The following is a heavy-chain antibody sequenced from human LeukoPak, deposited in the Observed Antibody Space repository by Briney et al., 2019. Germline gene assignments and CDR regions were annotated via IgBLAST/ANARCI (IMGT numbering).Heavy chain of an antibody. V-gene: IGHV4-34*01. Sequence: SETLSLTCAVYGGSFSGYYWSWIRQPPGKGLEWIGEINHSGSTNYNPSLKSRVTISVDTSKNQFSLKLSSVTAADTAVYYCAGGRRDSGSYGSFVYYYYYYMDVWGEGTTVTVSS. CDR3: AGGRRDSGSYGSFVYYYYYYMDV. CDR2: INHSGST. D-gene: IGHD3-10*01. J-gene: IGHJ6*03. CDR1: GGSFSGYY.